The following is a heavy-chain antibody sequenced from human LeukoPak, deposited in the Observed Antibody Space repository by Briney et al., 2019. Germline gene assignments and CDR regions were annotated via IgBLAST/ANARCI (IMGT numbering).Heavy chain of an antibody. V-gene: IGHV1-69*05. CDR1: GGTFSSYA. CDR2: IIPIFGTA. D-gene: IGHD6-6*01. Sequence: SVKVSCKASGGTFSSYAISWVRQAPGQGLEWMGGIIPIFGTANYAQKFQGRVTITTDESTSTAYMELSSLRSEDTAVYYCVREYSSSYYFDYWGQGTLVTVSS. J-gene: IGHJ4*02. CDR3: VREYSSSYYFDY.